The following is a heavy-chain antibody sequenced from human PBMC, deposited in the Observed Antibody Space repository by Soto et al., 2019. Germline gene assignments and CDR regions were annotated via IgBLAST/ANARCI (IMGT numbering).Heavy chain of an antibody. CDR1: GVSISSGGYY. CDR3: ASVIXXXXXYYFDY. CDR2: IYYSGXX. V-gene: IGHV4-31*02. J-gene: IGHJ4*02. Sequence: SETLSLTCTVSGVSISSGGYYWGWIRQHPGKGLEWIGNIYYSGXXXXXPSLKSRVIMSVDTSKNHFSLKLSSVTAAXXXXYYCASVIXXXXXYYFDYWXXGTLVXXS.